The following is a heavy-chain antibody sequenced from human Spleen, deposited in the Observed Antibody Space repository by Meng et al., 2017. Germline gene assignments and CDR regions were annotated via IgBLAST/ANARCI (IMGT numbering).Heavy chain of an antibody. Sequence: HAPLQQWGAGLVKPSETLSLPCDVYGESFSGYYWSWIRQPPGKGLEWIGEINHSGSTNYNPSLKSRVTISVDTSKNQFSLKLSSVTAADTAVYYCARGLSGSYYGTFDYWGQGTLVTVSS. CDR2: INHSGST. D-gene: IGHD1-26*01. J-gene: IGHJ4*02. CDR1: GESFSGYY. V-gene: IGHV4-34*01. CDR3: ARGLSGSYYGTFDY.